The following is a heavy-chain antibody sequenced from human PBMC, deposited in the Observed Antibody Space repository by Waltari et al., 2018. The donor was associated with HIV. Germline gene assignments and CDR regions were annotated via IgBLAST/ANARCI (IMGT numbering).Heavy chain of an antibody. Sequence: QVQLQESGPGLVKPSETLSLTCAVSGYSISRGYSWGWIRQPPGQGLAWIGSFWRTGSTYYNPSLKSRVTISGDTSKNQFSLNLTSVTAADTAVYFCARLPYSTSRFDYWGQGTLVTVSS. D-gene: IGHD6-6*01. J-gene: IGHJ4*02. CDR2: FWRTGST. CDR3: ARLPYSTSRFDY. V-gene: IGHV4-38-2*01. CDR1: GYSISRGYS.